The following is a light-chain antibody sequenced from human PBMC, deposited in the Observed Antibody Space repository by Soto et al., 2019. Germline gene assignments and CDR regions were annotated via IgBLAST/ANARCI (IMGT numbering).Light chain of an antibody. CDR3: QQYGNSPIT. Sequence: EIVLPQSPATLSLSPGERATLSCGASQSVSSSRLAWYQQKPALAPRLLIYDGFLRATGIPDRFSGSGSGTDFTLTISRLEPEDFAVYYCQQYGNSPITFGQGTRLEIK. CDR1: QSVSSSR. J-gene: IGKJ5*01. V-gene: IGKV3D-20*01. CDR2: DGF.